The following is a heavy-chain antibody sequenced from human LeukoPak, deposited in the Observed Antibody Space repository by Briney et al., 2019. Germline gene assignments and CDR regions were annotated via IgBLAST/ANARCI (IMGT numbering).Heavy chain of an antibody. V-gene: IGHV1-24*01. Sequence: ASVKVSCKVSGYTLTELSIHWVRQAPGKGLEWMGGFDPEDGETNYAQKFQGRVTMTEDTSTDTAYMELSSLRSEDSAVDCCATGEQWLVGRFDYWGQGTLVTVSS. D-gene: IGHD6-19*01. J-gene: IGHJ4*02. CDR1: GYTLTELS. CDR3: ATGEQWLVGRFDY. CDR2: FDPEDGET.